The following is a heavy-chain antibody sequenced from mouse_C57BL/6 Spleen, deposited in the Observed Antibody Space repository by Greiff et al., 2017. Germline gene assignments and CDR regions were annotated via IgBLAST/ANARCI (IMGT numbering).Heavy chain of an antibody. Sequence: VQLQQSGAELARPGASVKLSCKASGYTFTSYGISWVKQRTGQGLEWIGEIYPRSGNTYYNEKFKGKATLTADKSSSTAYMELRSLTSEDSAVYFCARRSVITTVVEDYFDVWGTGTTVTVSS. V-gene: IGHV1-81*01. CDR3: ARRSVITTVVEDYFDV. D-gene: IGHD1-1*01. CDR1: GYTFTSYG. CDR2: IYPRSGNT. J-gene: IGHJ1*03.